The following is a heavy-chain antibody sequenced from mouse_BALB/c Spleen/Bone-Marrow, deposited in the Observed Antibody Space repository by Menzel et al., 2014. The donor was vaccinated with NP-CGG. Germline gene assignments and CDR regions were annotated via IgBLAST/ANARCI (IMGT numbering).Heavy chain of an antibody. D-gene: IGHD2-13*01. J-gene: IGHJ3*01. Sequence: VQLQQSGAELVRPGNSVKVSCKASGYAFTNYLIEWVKQRPGQGLEWIGVINPGSGGTNYNEKFKGKATLTADKSSSTAYMQLSNLTSDDSAVYFCARRDYSFAYWGQGTLVTVSA. CDR3: ARRDYSFAY. CDR1: GYAFTNYL. CDR2: INPGSGGT. V-gene: IGHV1-54*01.